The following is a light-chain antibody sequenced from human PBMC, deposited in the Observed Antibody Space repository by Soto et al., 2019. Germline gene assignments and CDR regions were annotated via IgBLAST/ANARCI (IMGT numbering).Light chain of an antibody. CDR1: QGISSY. CDR3: QQLNTYSYT. CDR2: ATS. Sequence: DIQLTQSPSFLSASVGDRVTITCRASQGISSYLAWYQQRPGGAPKLLIYATSILQSGVPSRFSGSGYGTEFTLTISSLQPKDFATYYCQQLNTYSYTFGQGTKLEIK. V-gene: IGKV1-9*01. J-gene: IGKJ2*01.